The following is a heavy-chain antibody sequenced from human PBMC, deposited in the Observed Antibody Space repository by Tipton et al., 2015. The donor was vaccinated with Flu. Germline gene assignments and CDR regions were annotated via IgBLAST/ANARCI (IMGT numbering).Heavy chain of an antibody. CDR3: ARIGSIGTSSH. V-gene: IGHV1-18*01. J-gene: IGHJ4*02. D-gene: IGHD1-14*01. Sequence: QLVQFGNEVKKPGASVKISCKTSGYTFFRYSLNWVRQAPGQGLEWLGWISTYTGHTNYTQKFQGRVSMTTDTSTSTAYMELRSLRSDDTAIYYCARIGSIGTSSHWGQGTQVTVSS. CDR2: ISTYTGHT. CDR1: GYTFFRYS.